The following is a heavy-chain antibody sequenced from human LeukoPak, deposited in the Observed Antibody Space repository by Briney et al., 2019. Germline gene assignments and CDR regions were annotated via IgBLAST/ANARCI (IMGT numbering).Heavy chain of an antibody. D-gene: IGHD1-14*01. J-gene: IGHJ5*02. Sequence: SETLSLTCSVSGGSISSYFWSWIRQPPGKGLEWIGSMYYTGSTNYNPSLKSRVTIPVDTSKTQYSLKLSSVTAADTAVYYCARLTARSWFDPWGQGTLVTVSS. V-gene: IGHV4-59*08. CDR2: MYYTGST. CDR1: GGSISSYF. CDR3: ARLTARSWFDP.